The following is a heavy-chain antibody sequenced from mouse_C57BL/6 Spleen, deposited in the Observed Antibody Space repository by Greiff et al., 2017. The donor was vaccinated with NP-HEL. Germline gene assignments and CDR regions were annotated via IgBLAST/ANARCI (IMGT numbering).Heavy chain of an antibody. Sequence: QVQLKQSGAELVRPGASVKLSCKASGYTFTDYYINWVKQRPGQGLEWIARIYPGSGNTYYNEKFKGKATLTAEKSSSTAYMQLSSLTSEDSAVYFCARSPLYMNYAMDYWGQGTSVTVSS. J-gene: IGHJ4*01. D-gene: IGHD1-3*01. CDR2: IYPGSGNT. CDR3: ARSPLYMNYAMDY. V-gene: IGHV1-76*01. CDR1: GYTFTDYY.